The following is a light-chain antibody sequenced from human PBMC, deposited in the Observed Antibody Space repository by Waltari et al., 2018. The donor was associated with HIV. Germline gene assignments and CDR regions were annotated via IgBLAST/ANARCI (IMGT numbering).Light chain of an antibody. Sequence: AVTQPASVSGLPGQSTTISCTGGDSDFGLYNFVSWYQQHSGKPPKLILYDVDSRASGVSYRFSGSVSGNTASLTVSGLRAEDEAHYYCASFTGDNTVMFGGGTEVTVL. J-gene: IGLJ3*02. CDR3: ASFTGDNTVM. CDR2: DVD. V-gene: IGLV2-14*03. CDR1: DSDFGLYNF.